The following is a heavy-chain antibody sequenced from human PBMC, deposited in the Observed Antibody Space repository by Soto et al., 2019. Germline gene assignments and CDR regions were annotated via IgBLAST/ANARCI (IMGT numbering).Heavy chain of an antibody. Sequence: SETLSLTCTVSGGSISSYYWSWIRQPPGKGLEWIGYIYYSGSTNYNPSLKSRVTISVDTSKNQFSLKLSSVTAADTAVYYCARDLGNLSGGSRWFDPWGQGTLVTVSS. D-gene: IGHD2-15*01. CDR1: GGSISSYY. J-gene: IGHJ5*02. V-gene: IGHV4-59*01. CDR3: ARDLGNLSGGSRWFDP. CDR2: IYYSGST.